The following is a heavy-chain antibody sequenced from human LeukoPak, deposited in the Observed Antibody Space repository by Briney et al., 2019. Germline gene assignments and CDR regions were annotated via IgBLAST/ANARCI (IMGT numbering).Heavy chain of an antibody. Sequence: SETLSLTCTVSGGSINSNSHHWGWIRQPPGKGLEWIGSMYYNGYTYYNPSLKSRVTMSVDTSKNQFSLKLTSVTAADTAVYYCARLERGSGGSGSFDYWGQGTLVTISS. CDR3: ARLERGSGGSGSFDY. V-gene: IGHV4-39*01. CDR2: MYYNGYT. J-gene: IGHJ4*02. CDR1: GGSINSNSHH. D-gene: IGHD6-25*01.